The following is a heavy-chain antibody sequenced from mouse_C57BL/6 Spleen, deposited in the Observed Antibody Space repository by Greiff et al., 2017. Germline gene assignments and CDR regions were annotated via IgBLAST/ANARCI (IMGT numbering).Heavy chain of an antibody. J-gene: IGHJ1*03. D-gene: IGHD1-1*01. V-gene: IGHV1-15*01. CDR1: GYTFTDYE. Sequence: QVQLQQSGAELVRPGASVTLSCKASGYTFTDYEMHWVKQTPVHGLEWIGAIYPETGGTAYNQKFKGKAILTADKSSSTAYMELRSLTSEDSAVYYCTRRDYGSSHGYFDVWGTGTTVTVSS. CDR2: IYPETGGT. CDR3: TRRDYGSSHGYFDV.